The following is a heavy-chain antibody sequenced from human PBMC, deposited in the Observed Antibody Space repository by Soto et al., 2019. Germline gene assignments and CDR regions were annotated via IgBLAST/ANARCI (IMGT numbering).Heavy chain of an antibody. V-gene: IGHV4-39*01. D-gene: IGHD3-9*01. CDR3: ARWMTGTDNLYFDC. CDR1: GGSINSNNYY. CDR2: IYYTGIT. Sequence: QLQLQESGPGLVKPSETLSLTCTVSGGSINSNNYYWGWIRQPPGKGLEWIGHIYYTGITYYNPSLKSRVTISVDTSKNRFSLKLTSVTAADMAVYFCARWMTGTDNLYFDCWGQGTLVTVSS. J-gene: IGHJ4*02.